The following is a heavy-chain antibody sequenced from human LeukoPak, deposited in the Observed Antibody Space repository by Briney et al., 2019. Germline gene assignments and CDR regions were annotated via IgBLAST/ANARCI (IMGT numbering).Heavy chain of an antibody. CDR2: VRYDGSNE. Sequence: GGSLRLSCAASGFVFSDYGMHWVRQAPGKGLEWVAFVRYDGSNEYYADSVKGRFTISRDNSKSTLYLQMNSLRAGDTAVYYCVATKATESYYYNMDVWGKGTTVTVSS. V-gene: IGHV3-30*02. CDR3: VATKATESYYYNMDV. D-gene: IGHD1-14*01. J-gene: IGHJ6*03. CDR1: GFVFSDYG.